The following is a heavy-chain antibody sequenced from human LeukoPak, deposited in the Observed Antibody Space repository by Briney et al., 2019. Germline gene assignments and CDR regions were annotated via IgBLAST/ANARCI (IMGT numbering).Heavy chain of an antibody. D-gene: IGHD3-16*01. CDR2: IYPGDSDI. CDR3: ARRSSSGGYYFDY. V-gene: IGHV5-51*01. CDR1: GYSFTSYW. Sequence: GESLKISCKGSGYSFTSYWIGWVRQMPGKGPEWMVIIYPGDSDIKYGPSFEGQVTISADKSNSTAHLQWNSLKASDTAMYYCARRSSSGGYYFDYWGQGTLVTVSS. J-gene: IGHJ4*02.